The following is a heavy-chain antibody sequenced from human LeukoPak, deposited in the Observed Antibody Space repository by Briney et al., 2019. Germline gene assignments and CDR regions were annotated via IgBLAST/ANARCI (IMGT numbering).Heavy chain of an antibody. J-gene: IGHJ4*02. CDR1: GFTFSSYA. V-gene: IGHV3-30*14. D-gene: IGHD6-19*01. CDR2: ISYDGSNK. Sequence: GGSLRLSCAASGFTFSSYAMRWVRQAPGKGLEWVAVISYDGSNKYYADSVKGRFTISRDNSKNTLYLQMGSLRAEDMAVYYCARCSSGWYGVIDYWGQGTLVTVSS. CDR3: ARCSSGWYGVIDY.